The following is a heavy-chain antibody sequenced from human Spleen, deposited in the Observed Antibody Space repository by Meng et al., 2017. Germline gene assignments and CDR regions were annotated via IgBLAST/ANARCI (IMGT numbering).Heavy chain of an antibody. CDR3: ARGPTTMAHDFDY. D-gene: IGHD4-11*01. Sequence: VPIQSWGAGRLKPSETLSLTCVVSGGSFSDYYWSWIRQPPGKGLEWIGEINHSGSTNYNPSLESRATISVDTSQNNLSLKLSSVTAADSAVYYCARGPTTMAHDFDYWGQGTLVTVSS. CDR2: INHSGST. J-gene: IGHJ4*02. CDR1: GGSFSDYY. V-gene: IGHV4-34*01.